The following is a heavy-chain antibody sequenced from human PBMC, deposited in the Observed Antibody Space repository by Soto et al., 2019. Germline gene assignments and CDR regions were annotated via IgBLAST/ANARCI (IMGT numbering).Heavy chain of an antibody. J-gene: IGHJ4*02. CDR1: GFTFSSYG. CDR3: AREDRSLTFDY. CDR2: IWYDGSNK. D-gene: IGHD6-13*01. Sequence: PGGSLRLSCAASGFTFSSYGMHWVRQAPGKGLEWVAVIWYDGSNKYYADSVKGRFTISRDNSKNTLYLQMNSLRAEDTAVYYCAREDRSLTFDYWGQGTLVTVSS. V-gene: IGHV3-33*01.